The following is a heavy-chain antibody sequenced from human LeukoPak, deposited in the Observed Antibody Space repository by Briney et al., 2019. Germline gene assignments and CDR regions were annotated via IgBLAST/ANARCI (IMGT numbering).Heavy chain of an antibody. Sequence: ASVTVSFTASGYTFTIYDINWVRQAPGQGLEWMGWMNPNSGNTGYAQKFQGRVTMTRNTSISTAYMELSSLRSEDTAVYYCARCPRRIVRFDPCGQGTLVTVSS. V-gene: IGHV1-8*01. CDR1: GYTFTIYD. CDR2: MNPNSGNT. D-gene: IGHD3-16*02. CDR3: ARCPRRIVRFDP. J-gene: IGHJ5*02.